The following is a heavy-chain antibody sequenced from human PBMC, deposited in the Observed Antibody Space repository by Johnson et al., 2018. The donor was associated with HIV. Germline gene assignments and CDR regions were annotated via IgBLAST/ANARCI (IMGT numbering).Heavy chain of an antibody. Sequence: QVQLVESGGGLVQPGGSLRLSCAASGFIVSRYDIHWVRQPPGKGLEWVAVISSDGSNKYYSDSVKGRFTISRDNSKNTLYLQMNSLRAEDTAVYYCARGTLAAFDIWGQGTMVTVSS. D-gene: IGHD2-2*01. CDR1: GFIVSRYD. CDR2: ISSDGSNK. J-gene: IGHJ3*02. CDR3: ARGTLAAFDI. V-gene: IGHV3-30*03.